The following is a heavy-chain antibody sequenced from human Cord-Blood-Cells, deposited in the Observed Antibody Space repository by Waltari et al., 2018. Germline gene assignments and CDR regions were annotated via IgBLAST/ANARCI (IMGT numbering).Heavy chain of an antibody. V-gene: IGHV1-2*02. CDR2: INPNSGGK. CDR1: AYTFPGYY. Sequence: QVQLVQSGAEVTKPGASVKVSCKSSAYTFPGYYLHWVRQSPGQGPGWMGWINPNSGGKNYAQKFEGRGTMTRETSISTDYMELSRLRSDDTAVYYCARDRSGGAAAGRLDYWGQGTLVTVSS. D-gene: IGHD6-13*01. J-gene: IGHJ4*02. CDR3: ARDRSGGAAAGRLDY.